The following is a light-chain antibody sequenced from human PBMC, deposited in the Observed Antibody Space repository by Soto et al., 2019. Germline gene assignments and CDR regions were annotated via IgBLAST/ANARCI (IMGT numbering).Light chain of an antibody. Sequence: QSVLSQRPSVSGAPGQSVTISCTGSSSNIGAGYDAHWFQQVPGTAPKLLIYGSTNRPSGVPDRFSGSKSGTSASLAITGLQAEDEADYYCQSYDSSLGGNYVFGKGNKVTVL. CDR1: SSNIGAGYD. V-gene: IGLV1-40*01. CDR3: QSYDSSLGGNYV. CDR2: GST. J-gene: IGLJ6*01.